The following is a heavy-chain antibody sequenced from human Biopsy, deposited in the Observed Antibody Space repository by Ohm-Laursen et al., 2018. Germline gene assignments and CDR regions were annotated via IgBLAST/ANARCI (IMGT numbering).Heavy chain of an antibody. CDR1: GDSISSDIYY. CDR2: IYNSESTST. V-gene: IGHV4-39*01. J-gene: IGHJ6*02. D-gene: IGHD5-12*01. CDR3: ARGSGYFKLDV. Sequence: SETLSLTCTVSGDSISSDIYYWVWIRQPPGKGLEWIGNIYNSESTSTYYNLSLKVRVSISVDTSHNQFPLKLTSATAADTAVYYCARGSGYFKLDVWGQGTTVTVS.